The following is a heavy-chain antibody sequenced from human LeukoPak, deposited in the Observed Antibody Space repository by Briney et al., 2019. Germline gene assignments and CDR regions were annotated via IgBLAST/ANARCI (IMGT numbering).Heavy chain of an antibody. CDR3: ARDYGDYYFDS. CDR1: GGSVSSYY. J-gene: IGHJ4*02. D-gene: IGHD4-17*01. CDR2: IYYSGST. Sequence: SETLSLTCTVSGGSVSSYYWSWIRQPPGKGLEWIGSIYYSGSTYYNPSLKSRVTISVDTSKNQFSLKLSSVTAADTAVYYCARDYGDYYFDSWGQGTLVTVSS. V-gene: IGHV4-59*05.